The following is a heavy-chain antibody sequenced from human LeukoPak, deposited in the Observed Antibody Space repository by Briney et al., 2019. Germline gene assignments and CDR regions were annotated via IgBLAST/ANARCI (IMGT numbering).Heavy chain of an antibody. V-gene: IGHV4-34*01. Sequence: SETLSLTCAVYGGSFRGYYWSWIRQPPGKGLEWIGEINHSGSTNYNPSLKSRVTISVDTSKNQFSLKLSSVTAADTAVYYCARSYGDYVWFSAFDIWGQGTMVTVSS. D-gene: IGHD4-17*01. J-gene: IGHJ3*02. CDR2: INHSGST. CDR1: GGSFRGYY. CDR3: ARSYGDYVWFSAFDI.